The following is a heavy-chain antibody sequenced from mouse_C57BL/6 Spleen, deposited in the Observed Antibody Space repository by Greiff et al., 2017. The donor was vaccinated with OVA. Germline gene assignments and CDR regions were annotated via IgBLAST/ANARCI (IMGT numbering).Heavy chain of an antibody. D-gene: IGHD1-1*01. Sequence: QVQLKQPGTELVKPGASVKLSCKASGYTFTSYWMHWVKQRPGQGLEWIGNINPSNGGTTYNEKFKCKANLTVDKSSSTAYMQLSSLTSDDSAVYYCARLVFLRSQEDYFDYWGQGTTLTVSS. CDR2: INPSNGGT. CDR1: GYTFTSYW. J-gene: IGHJ2*01. CDR3: ARLVFLRSQEDYFDY. V-gene: IGHV1-53*01.